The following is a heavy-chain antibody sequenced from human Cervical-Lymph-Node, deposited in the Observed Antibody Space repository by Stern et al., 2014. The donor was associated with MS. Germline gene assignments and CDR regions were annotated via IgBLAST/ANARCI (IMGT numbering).Heavy chain of an antibody. J-gene: IGHJ1*01. CDR3: AKDQQPVVVMSPFQH. Sequence: EVQLEESGGGLVQPGGSLRLSCAATGFTFSSYAMNWVRQAPWKGLEWVSVISDNADTTYYADSVKGRFTISRDNSKNTLYLQMISLRAEDTAVYYCAKDQQPVVVMSPFQHWGQGTLVTVSS. CDR2: ISDNADTT. V-gene: IGHV3-23*04. CDR1: GFTFSSYA. D-gene: IGHD3-22*01.